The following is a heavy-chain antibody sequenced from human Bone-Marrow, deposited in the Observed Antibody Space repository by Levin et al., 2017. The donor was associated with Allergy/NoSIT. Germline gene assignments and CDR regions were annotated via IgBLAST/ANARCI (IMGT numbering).Heavy chain of an antibody. J-gene: IGHJ4*02. CDR1: GFTFSGYT. CDR2: IGNKASNYVT. Sequence: GGSLRLSCAAPGFTFSGYTMHWVRQGSGQGLEWVGRIGNKASNYVTTYATSVTGRFSFSRDDSKNTAYLQMNSLKTEDTAVYYCIIYDILTAPRVYYWGQGTLVTVSS. D-gene: IGHD3-9*01. CDR3: IIYDILTAPRVYY. V-gene: IGHV3-73*01.